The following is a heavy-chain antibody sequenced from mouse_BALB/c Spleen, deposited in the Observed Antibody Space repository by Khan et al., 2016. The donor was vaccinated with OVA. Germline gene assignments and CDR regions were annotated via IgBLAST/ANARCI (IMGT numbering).Heavy chain of an antibody. CDR1: GYSITSGYG. J-gene: IGHJ2*01. D-gene: IGHD1-2*01. Sequence: EVQLQESGPGLVKPSQSLSLTCTVTGYSITSGYGWNWIRQFPGNKLEWMGNISYSGSTNYNPSLKSRISITRDTSKNQFFLQLNSVNTEYTATYDCARTARIKYWGQGTTLTVSS. CDR3: ARTARIKY. V-gene: IGHV3-2*02. CDR2: ISYSGST.